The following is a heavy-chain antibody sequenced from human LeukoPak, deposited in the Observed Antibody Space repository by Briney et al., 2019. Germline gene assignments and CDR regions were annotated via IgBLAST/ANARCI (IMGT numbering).Heavy chain of an antibody. CDR2: INSDESST. D-gene: IGHD3-3*01. Sequence: GGSLRLSCAASGFTFSSYWMYWVRQAPGKGLVWVSCINSDESSTSYADSVKGRFTISRDNAKNTLYLQMNSLRAEDTAVYYCARDGAYSTIFYWGQGTLVTVSS. V-gene: IGHV3-74*01. CDR1: GFTFSSYW. CDR3: ARDGAYSTIFY. J-gene: IGHJ4*01.